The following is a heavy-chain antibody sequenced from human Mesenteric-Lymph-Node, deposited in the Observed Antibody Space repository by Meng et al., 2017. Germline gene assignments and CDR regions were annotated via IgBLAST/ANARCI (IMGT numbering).Heavy chain of an antibody. CDR3: LRGSGGSV. CDR2: IPHRGSS. V-gene: IGHV4-4*02. J-gene: IGHJ1*01. CDR1: GDSITTRMW. Sequence: GAARVMPAGAWSRSGPCSGDSITTRMWGAGSRQPPGKGLELIGEIPHRGSSAYTPSLKSRVSMAIAKSKNQFSLKLTSVTAADTAVYHCLRGSGGSVWGQGTLVTVSS. D-gene: IGHD3-10*01.